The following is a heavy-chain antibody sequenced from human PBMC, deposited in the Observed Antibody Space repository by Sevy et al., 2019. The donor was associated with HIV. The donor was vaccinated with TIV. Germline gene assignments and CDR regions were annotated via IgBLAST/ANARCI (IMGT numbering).Heavy chain of an antibody. CDR3: AKDSSSTPYGSGSYSFDY. CDR1: GFTFDDYA. D-gene: IGHD3-10*01. V-gene: IGHV3-43D*03. J-gene: IGHJ4*02. Sequence: GGSLRLSCAASGFTFDDYAMHWVRQAPGKGLEWVSLISWDGGSTYYADSVKGRFTISRDNSKNSLYLQMNSLRAEDTALYYCAKDSSSTPYGSGSYSFDYWGQGTLVTVSS. CDR2: ISWDGGST.